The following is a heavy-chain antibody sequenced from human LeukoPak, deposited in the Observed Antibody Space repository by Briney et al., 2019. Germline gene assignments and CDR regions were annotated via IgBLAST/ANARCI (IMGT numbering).Heavy chain of an antibody. CDR3: TRRQPATGNAFDI. CDR2: TYYRSTWYN. Sequence: SQTLSLTCAISGDSVSSNSATWNWIRQSPSRGLEWLGMTYYRSTWYNDYAVSVKTRITINTDTSQNQCSLQLNSVTPWDTAVDYCTRRQPATGNAFDIWGQGTMVTASS. V-gene: IGHV6-1*01. CDR1: GDSVSSNSAT. J-gene: IGHJ3*02. D-gene: IGHD1-14*01.